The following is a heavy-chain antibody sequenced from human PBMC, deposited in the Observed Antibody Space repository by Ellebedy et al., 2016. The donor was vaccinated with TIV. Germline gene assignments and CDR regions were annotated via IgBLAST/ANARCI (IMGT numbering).Heavy chain of an antibody. V-gene: IGHV4-59*01. J-gene: IGHJ4*02. D-gene: IGHD6-19*01. CDR3: ARGASGWYFDN. CDR1: GGSIRTSS. CDR2: IYHTGGT. Sequence: MPSETLSLTCTVSGGSIRTSSWSWIRQPPGKGLEWIGRIYHTGGTNYNPSLKSRVTMSVDVSKSQFSLNLGSVIAADTAIYYCARGASGWYFDNWGQGTLVTVSS.